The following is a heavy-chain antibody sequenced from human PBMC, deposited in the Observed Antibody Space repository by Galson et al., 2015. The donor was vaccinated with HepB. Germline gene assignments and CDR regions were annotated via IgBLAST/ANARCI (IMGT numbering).Heavy chain of an antibody. D-gene: IGHD2-2*02. J-gene: IGHJ4*02. V-gene: IGHV1-69*13. CDR3: ARDRARYCGSTSCYRFDY. CDR1: GGTFSSYT. CDR2: IIPIFGTA. Sequence: SVKVSCKASGGTFSSYTISWVRQAPGQGLEWMGGIIPIFGTANYAQKFQGRVTITADESTSTAYMELSSLRSEDTAVYYCARDRARYCGSTSCYRFDYWGQGTLVTVSS.